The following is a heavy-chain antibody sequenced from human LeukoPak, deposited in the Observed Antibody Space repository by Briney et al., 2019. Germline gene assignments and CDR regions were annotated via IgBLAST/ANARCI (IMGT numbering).Heavy chain of an antibody. CDR3: ARGYCSGGSCYVSPFWFDP. J-gene: IGHJ5*02. CDR1: GGSFSGYY. Sequence: SETLSLTCAVYGGSFSGYYWSWIRQPPGKGLEWIGYIYYSGSTNYNPSLKSRVTISVDTSKNQFSLKLSSVTAADTAVYYCARGYCSGGSCYVSPFWFDPWGQGTLVTVSS. D-gene: IGHD2-15*01. CDR2: IYYSGST. V-gene: IGHV4-59*01.